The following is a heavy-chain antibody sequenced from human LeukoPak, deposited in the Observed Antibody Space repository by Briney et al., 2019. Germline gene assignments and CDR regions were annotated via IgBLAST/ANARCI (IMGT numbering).Heavy chain of an antibody. CDR2: ISSSGSTI. D-gene: IGHD2-21*02. V-gene: IGHV3-48*03. Sequence: GGSLRLFCAASGFTFSSYEMNWVRQAPGKGLEWVSYISSSGSTIYYADSVKGRFTISRDNAKNSLYLQMNSLRAEDTAVYYCARDRYCGGDCYGFGLDYWGQGTLVTVSS. CDR1: GFTFSSYE. CDR3: ARDRYCGGDCYGFGLDY. J-gene: IGHJ4*02.